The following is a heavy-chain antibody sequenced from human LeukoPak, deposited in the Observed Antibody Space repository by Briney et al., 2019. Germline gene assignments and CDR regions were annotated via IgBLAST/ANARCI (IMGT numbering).Heavy chain of an antibody. V-gene: IGHV1-2*02. CDR3: ARDEGEYGSGSYYSY. CDR1: GYTFTGYY. Sequence: ASVKVSCKASGYTFTGYYMHWVRQAPGQGLEWMGWINPNSGGTNYAQKFQGRVTMTRDTSISTAYMELSRLRSDDTAVYYCARDEGEYGSGSYYSYWGQGTLVTVSS. D-gene: IGHD3-10*01. J-gene: IGHJ4*02. CDR2: INPNSGGT.